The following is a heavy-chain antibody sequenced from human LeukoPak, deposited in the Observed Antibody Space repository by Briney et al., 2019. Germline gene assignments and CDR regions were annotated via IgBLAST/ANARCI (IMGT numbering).Heavy chain of an antibody. D-gene: IGHD3/OR15-3a*01. CDR1: GFTFSIHW. CDR3: AKENESPDL. J-gene: IGHJ4*02. V-gene: IGHV3-74*01. Sequence: GGSLRLSCAASGFTFSIHWMHWVRQAPEQGLVWVSNMNSDGSITNYADSVKGRFTISRDNAKNTLYLQMNNLGVEDTGIYYCAKENESPDLWGQGALVTVSS. CDR2: MNSDGSIT.